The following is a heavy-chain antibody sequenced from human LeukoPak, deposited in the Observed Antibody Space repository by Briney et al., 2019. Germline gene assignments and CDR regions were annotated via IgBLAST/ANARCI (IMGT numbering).Heavy chain of an antibody. Sequence: TLSLTCTVSGGSISSGSYYWSWIRQPAGKGLEWIGRIYTSGSTNYNPSLKSRVTISVDTSKNQFSLKLSSVTAADTAVYYCAREPPIAAAGTSYFDYWGQGTLVTVSS. D-gene: IGHD6-13*01. CDR2: IYTSGST. CDR1: GGSISSGSYY. V-gene: IGHV4-61*02. J-gene: IGHJ4*02. CDR3: AREPPIAAAGTSYFDY.